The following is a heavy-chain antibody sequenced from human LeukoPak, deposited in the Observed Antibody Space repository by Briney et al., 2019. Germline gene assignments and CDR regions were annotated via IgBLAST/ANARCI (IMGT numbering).Heavy chain of an antibody. V-gene: IGHV1-3*01. J-gene: IGHJ6*02. CDR1: GYTFTSYA. D-gene: IGHD2-2*01. Sequence: ASVKVSCKASGYTFTSYAMHWVRQAPGQRLEWMGWINAGNDNTKYSQKFQGRVTITRDTSASTAYMELSSLRSEDTAVYYCARDRSNPNYYYYYGMDVWGQGTTVTVSS. CDR2: INAGNDNT. CDR3: ARDRSNPNYYYYYGMDV.